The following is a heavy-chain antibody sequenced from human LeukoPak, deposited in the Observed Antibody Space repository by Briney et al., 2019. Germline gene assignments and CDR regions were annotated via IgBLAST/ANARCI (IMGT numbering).Heavy chain of an antibody. Sequence: GGSLRLSCAASGFTFSSYGMHWVRQAPGKGLEWVAVIWYDGSSKYYADSVKGRFTISRGNSKNTLYLQMNSLRAEDTAVYYCAKDGYSYDLYYYYYMDVWGKGTTVTVSS. CDR2: IWYDGSSK. CDR1: GFTFSSYG. J-gene: IGHJ6*03. CDR3: AKDGYSYDLYYYYYMDV. D-gene: IGHD5-18*01. V-gene: IGHV3-33*06.